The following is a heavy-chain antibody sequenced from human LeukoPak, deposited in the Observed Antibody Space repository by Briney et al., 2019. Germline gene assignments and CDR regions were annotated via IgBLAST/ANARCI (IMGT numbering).Heavy chain of an antibody. CDR1: GYTFTSYD. J-gene: IGHJ6*03. D-gene: IGHD6-19*01. Sequence: ASVKVSCKASGYTFTSYDINWVRQATGQGLEWMGWMNPNSGNTGYAQKFQGRVTMTRNTSISTAYMELSSLRSEDTAVYYCAKDPNYSSGWYRRYYYYYMDVWGKGTTATISS. CDR3: AKDPNYSSGWYRRYYYYYMDV. V-gene: IGHV1-8*01. CDR2: MNPNSGNT.